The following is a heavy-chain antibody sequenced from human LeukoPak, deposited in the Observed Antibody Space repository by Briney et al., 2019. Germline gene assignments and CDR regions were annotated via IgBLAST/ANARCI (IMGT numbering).Heavy chain of an antibody. V-gene: IGHV4-30-4*01. D-gene: IGHD3-3*01. J-gene: IGHJ6*02. Sequence: SETLSLTCTVSGGSISSGDYYWSWIRQPPGKGLEWIGYIYYSGSTYYNPSLKSRVAISVDTSKNQFSLKLSSVTAADTAVYYCARDCLETGYYYYGMDVWGQGTTVTVSS. CDR1: GGSISSGDYY. CDR3: ARDCLETGYYYYGMDV. CDR2: IYYSGST.